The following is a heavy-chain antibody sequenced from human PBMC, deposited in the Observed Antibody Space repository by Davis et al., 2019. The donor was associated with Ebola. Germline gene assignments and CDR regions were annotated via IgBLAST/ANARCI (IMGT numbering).Heavy chain of an antibody. V-gene: IGHV1-69*13. D-gene: IGHD3-9*01. CDR2: IIPIFDTP. CDR3: ARDFDGGNYYFDN. CDR1: GGSFSSHP. J-gene: IGHJ4*02. Sequence: SVKVSCKTSGGSFSSHPISWVRQAPRQGLEWMGGIIPIFDTPHYAQKFQGRITITADASTSTAYMEVSSLRSEDTATYFCARDFDGGNYYFDNWGPGTPVTVSS.